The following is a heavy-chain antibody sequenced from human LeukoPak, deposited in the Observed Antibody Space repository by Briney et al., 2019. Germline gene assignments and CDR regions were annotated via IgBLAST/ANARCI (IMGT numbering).Heavy chain of an antibody. Sequence: PGGSLRLSCAASGFTFSSYAMSWVRQAPGKGLEWVSSISSSSSYIYYADSVKGRFTISRDNAKNSLYLQMNSLRAEDTAVYYCARDRQGLYAFDIWGQGTMVTVSS. CDR3: ARDRQGLYAFDI. CDR2: ISSSSSYI. D-gene: IGHD6-19*01. CDR1: GFTFSSYA. V-gene: IGHV3-21*01. J-gene: IGHJ3*02.